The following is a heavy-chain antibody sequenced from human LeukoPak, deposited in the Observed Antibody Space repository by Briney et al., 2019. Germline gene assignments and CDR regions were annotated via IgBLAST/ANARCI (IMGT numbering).Heavy chain of an antibody. V-gene: IGHV3-30*14. D-gene: IGHD6-13*01. CDR1: GFTFSSHA. CDR2: ISYDGSNK. J-gene: IGHJ4*02. CDR3: ARDLGQQLDY. Sequence: PGGSLSLSCAASGFTFSSHAMHWVRQAPGKGLEWVALISYDGSNKYYADSVKGRFTISRDNSKNTLYLQMNSLRAEDTAVYYCARDLGQQLDYWGQGTLVTVSS.